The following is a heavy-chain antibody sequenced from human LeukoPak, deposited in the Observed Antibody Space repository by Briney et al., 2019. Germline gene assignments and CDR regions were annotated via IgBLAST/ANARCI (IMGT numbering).Heavy chain of an antibody. V-gene: IGHV1-8*01. CDR1: GDTFSIYD. J-gene: IGHJ6*02. Sequence: VASVKVSCRTSGDTFSIYDINWVRQAPGQGLEWMGWMNPNSGNTAYAQKFQGRVTMTRDTSISTAYMELSSLRSEDTAVYYCARGGTLVQGVTVLYGMDVWGQGTTVTVSS. CDR3: ARGGTLVQGVTVLYGMDV. D-gene: IGHD3-10*01. CDR2: MNPNSGNT.